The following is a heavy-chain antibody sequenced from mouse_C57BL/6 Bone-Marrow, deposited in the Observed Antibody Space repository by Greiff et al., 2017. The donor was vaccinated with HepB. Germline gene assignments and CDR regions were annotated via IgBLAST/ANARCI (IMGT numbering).Heavy chain of an antibody. Sequence: QVQLQQPGAELVRPGTSVKLSCKASVYTFTSYWMHWVKQRPGQGLEWIGVIDPSDSYTNYNQKFKGKATLTVDTSSSTAYMQLSSLTSEDSAVYYCARSPRGRYAMDYWGQGTSVTVSS. CDR2: IDPSDSYT. CDR3: ARSPRGRYAMDY. V-gene: IGHV1-59*01. J-gene: IGHJ4*01. CDR1: VYTFTSYW.